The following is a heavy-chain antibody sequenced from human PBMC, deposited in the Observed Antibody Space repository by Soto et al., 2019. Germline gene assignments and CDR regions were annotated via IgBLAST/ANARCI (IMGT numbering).Heavy chain of an antibody. CDR3: ARWSSAFDY. CDR2: ISQSSTAI. V-gene: IGHV3-11*01. J-gene: IGHJ4*02. CDR1: GFTFSEYY. Sequence: PGGSLRLSCAASGFTFSEYYMGWVRQAPGKGLERVAYISQSSTAIYNADSVRGRFIISRDNAESSLYLQMNSLTAEDTAMYYCARWSSAFDYWGQGSLVTVSS.